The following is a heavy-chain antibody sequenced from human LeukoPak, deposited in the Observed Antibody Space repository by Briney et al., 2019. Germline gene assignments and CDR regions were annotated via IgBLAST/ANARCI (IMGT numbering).Heavy chain of an antibody. CDR3: ARRYSSSWPTYNWFDP. J-gene: IGHJ5*02. CDR1: GYTFTSYA. Sequence: GASVKVSCKASGYTFTSYAMHWVRQAPGQRLEWMGWINAGNGNAKYSQKFQGRVTITRDTSASTAYMELSSLRSEDTAVYYCARRYSSSWPTYNWFDPWGQGTLVTVSS. D-gene: IGHD6-13*01. CDR2: INAGNGNA. V-gene: IGHV1-3*01.